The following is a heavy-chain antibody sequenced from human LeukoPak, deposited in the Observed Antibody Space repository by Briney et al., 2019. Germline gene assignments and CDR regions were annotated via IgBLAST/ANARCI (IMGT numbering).Heavy chain of an antibody. D-gene: IGHD3-22*01. CDR1: GGSISSYY. V-gene: IGHV4-59*01. Sequence: PSETLSLTCTVSGGSISSYYWSWIRQPPGKGLEWIGDIYYSGSTNYNPSLKSRVTISVDTSKNQFSLKLSSVTAADTAVYYCARANYYDSSAGLYGMDVWGQGTTVTVSS. CDR2: IYYSGST. CDR3: ARANYYDSSAGLYGMDV. J-gene: IGHJ6*02.